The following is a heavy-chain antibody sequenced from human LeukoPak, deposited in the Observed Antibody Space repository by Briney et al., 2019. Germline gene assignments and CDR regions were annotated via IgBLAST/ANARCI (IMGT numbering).Heavy chain of an antibody. V-gene: IGHV4-4*07. CDR3: ARGDFDY. Sequence: PSETLSLTCTVSGGSISSYYWSWIRQPAGEGLEWIGRIYTSGSTNYNPSLKSRVTLSVDTSQKQFSLKLSSVTAADTPVYYCARGDFDYWCQGTLVTVSS. J-gene: IGHJ4*02. CDR1: GGSISSYY. CDR2: IYTSGST.